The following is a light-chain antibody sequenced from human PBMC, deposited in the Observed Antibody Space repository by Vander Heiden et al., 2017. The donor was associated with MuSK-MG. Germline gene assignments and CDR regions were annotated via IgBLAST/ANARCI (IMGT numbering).Light chain of an antibody. CDR2: AAS. CDR1: QSISSY. V-gene: IGKV1-39*01. Sequence: DIQMTQSPSSLSASVGDRVTITCRASQSISSYLNWYQQKPGKAPKLLIYAASSLQSGVPSRFSGSGSGTDFTLTISSLPPEDFATYYCQQSYSTPFTFGHGTKVDIK. CDR3: QQSYSTPFT. J-gene: IGKJ3*01.